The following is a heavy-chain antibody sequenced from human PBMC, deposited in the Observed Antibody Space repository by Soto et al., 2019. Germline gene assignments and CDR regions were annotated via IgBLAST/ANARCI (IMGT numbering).Heavy chain of an antibody. V-gene: IGHV1-2*02. J-gene: IGHJ4*02. CDR3: ATRYSYVHF. CDR1: GYTFTNYG. D-gene: IGHD5-18*01. CDR2: INPNSGDT. Sequence: ASVKVSCKASGYTFTNYGINWLRQAPGQGLEWMGWINPNSGDTNYAQKFQGRVTMTRDTSFSTAYMELSSLRSDDTAVYYCATRYSYVHFWGQGTLVTVSS.